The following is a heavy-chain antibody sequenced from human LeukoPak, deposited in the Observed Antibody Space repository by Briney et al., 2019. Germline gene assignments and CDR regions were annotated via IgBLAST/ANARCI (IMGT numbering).Heavy chain of an antibody. CDR1: GDSISGYY. CDR3: ARLTDTGSYHYYFDS. CDR2: IYFTGTT. D-gene: IGHD1-26*01. Sequence: SETLSLTCTVSGDSISGYYWSWSRQSPGKGLEWIGHIYFTGTTNYNPSLRSRVTISVDTSKNQFSLTLSSVTAADTALYYCARLTDTGSYHYYFDSWGQGTLATVSS. V-gene: IGHV4-59*08. J-gene: IGHJ4*02.